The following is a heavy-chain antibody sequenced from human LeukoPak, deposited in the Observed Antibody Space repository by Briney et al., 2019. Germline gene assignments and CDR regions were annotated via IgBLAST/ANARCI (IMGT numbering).Heavy chain of an antibody. V-gene: IGHV4-39*01. D-gene: IGHD1-1*01. Sequence: SETLSLTCTVSGGSISSSSYYWGWIRQPPGKGLEWIGSIYYSGSTYYNPSLKSRVTISVDTSKNQFSLKLSSVTAADTAVYYCARLQVHYYYMDVWGKGTTVTVSS. CDR2: IYYSGST. CDR1: GGSISSSSYY. J-gene: IGHJ6*03. CDR3: ARLQVHYYYMDV.